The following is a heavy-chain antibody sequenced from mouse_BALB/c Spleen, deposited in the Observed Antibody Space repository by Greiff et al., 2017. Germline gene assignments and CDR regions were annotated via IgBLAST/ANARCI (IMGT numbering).Heavy chain of an antibody. V-gene: IGHV5-17*02. CDR2: ISSGSSTI. CDR3: ARETYYGSRGDWFAY. D-gene: IGHD1-1*01. Sequence: EVQLVESGGGLVQPGGSRKLSCAASGFTFSSFGMHWVRQAPEKGLEWVAYISSGSSTIYYADTVKGRFTISRDNPKNTLFLQMTSLRSEDTAMYYCARETYYGSRGDWFAYWGQGTLVTVSA. CDR1: GFTFSSFG. J-gene: IGHJ3*01.